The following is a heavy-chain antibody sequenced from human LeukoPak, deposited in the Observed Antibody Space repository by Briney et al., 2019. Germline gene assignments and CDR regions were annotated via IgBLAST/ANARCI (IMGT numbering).Heavy chain of an antibody. J-gene: IGHJ4*02. D-gene: IGHD3-10*01. CDR1: GFTFSSYW. V-gene: IGHV3-7*01. CDR2: IKQDGSEK. CDR3: ARDHSQYYYRSGSSYDY. Sequence: GGSLRLSCAASGFTFSSYWMSWVRQAPGKGLEWVANIKQDGSEKYYVDSVKGRFTTSRDNAKNSLYLQMNSLRAEDTAVYYCARDHSQYYYRSGSSYDYWGQGTLVTVSS.